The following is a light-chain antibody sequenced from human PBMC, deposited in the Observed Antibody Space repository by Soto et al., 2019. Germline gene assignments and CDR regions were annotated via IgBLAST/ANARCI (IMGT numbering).Light chain of an antibody. CDR2: EVS. V-gene: IGKV2-30*01. J-gene: IGKJ1*01. Sequence: DVVVTQSPLSLPVTLGQSASISCRSSQSLENSDGKTFLSWFKQRPGQSPRRLISEVSKRASGVPDRFRGSGSGTDFTLHISRVEADDVGVYYCMQGRHLAWTFGQGTRVEIK. CDR1: QSLENSDGKTF. CDR3: MQGRHLAWT.